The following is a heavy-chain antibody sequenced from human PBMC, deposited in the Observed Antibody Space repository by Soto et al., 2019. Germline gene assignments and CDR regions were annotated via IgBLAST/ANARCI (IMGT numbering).Heavy chain of an antibody. CDR1: GGSISSGGYY. D-gene: IGHD2-15*01. CDR3: ARVRSDDLYQFDY. J-gene: IGHJ4*01. V-gene: IGHV4-31*03. Sequence: TLSLTCTVSGGSISSGGYYWSWVRQHPGKGLEWIGYMYNSGGTYYKPSLKSRITISTDTSNNQFFLNLSSVTAADTAVYYCARVRSDDLYQFDYWGHGTLVTVSS. CDR2: MYNSGGT.